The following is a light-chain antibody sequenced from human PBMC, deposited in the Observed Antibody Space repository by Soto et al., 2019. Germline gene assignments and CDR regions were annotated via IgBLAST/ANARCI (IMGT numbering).Light chain of an antibody. CDR2: GAS. CDR3: QQYFNWWT. J-gene: IGKJ1*01. CDR1: QSIGTN. Sequence: EIVMAQSPATLSVSPGERATLSCRASQSIGTNLAWYQQKPGQAPRLLIYGASTRVSGVPARFSGSGSGTDFTLTISSLQSEDFAVYHCQQYFNWWTFVQGTKVDIK. V-gene: IGKV3-15*01.